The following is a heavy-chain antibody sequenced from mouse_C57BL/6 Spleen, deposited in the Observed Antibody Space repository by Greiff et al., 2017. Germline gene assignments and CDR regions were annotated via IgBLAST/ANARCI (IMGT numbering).Heavy chain of an antibody. CDR2: IDPANGNT. Sequence: EVQRVESVAELVRPGASVKLSCTASGFNIKNTYMHWVKQRPEQGLEWIGRIDPANGNTKYAPKFQGKATITADTSSNTAYLQLSSLTSEDTAIYYCARYRGSTSYYFGYWGQGTTLTVSS. V-gene: IGHV14-3*01. CDR1: GFNIKNTY. D-gene: IGHD1-1*01. CDR3: ARYRGSTSYYFGY. J-gene: IGHJ2*01.